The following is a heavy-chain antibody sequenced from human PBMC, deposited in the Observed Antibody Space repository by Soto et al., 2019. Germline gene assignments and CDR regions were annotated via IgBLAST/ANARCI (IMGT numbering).Heavy chain of an antibody. CDR2: IRGGGGST. CDR1: GFTFSSYA. V-gene: IGHV3-23*01. D-gene: IGHD3-22*01. Sequence: GGSLRLSCAASGFTFSSYAMNWVHQAPGKGLEWVSAIRGGGGSTYYADSVKGRFTISRDNSKNTLYLQMNSLRAEDTAVYYCAKTYDSSGYPSSVDYWGQGTMVTVYS. J-gene: IGHJ4*02. CDR3: AKTYDSSGYPSSVDY.